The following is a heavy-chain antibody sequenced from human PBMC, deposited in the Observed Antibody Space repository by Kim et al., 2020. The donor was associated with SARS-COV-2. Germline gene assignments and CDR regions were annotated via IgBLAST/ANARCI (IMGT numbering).Heavy chain of an antibody. V-gene: IGHV1-3*01. CDR1: GYTFTSYS. CDR2: INPNNGKT. CDR3: ARVYGIAAAIDS. D-gene: IGHD6-13*01. Sequence: ASVKVSCKASGYTFTSYSMHWVRQAPGQRLEWMGWINPNNGKTKFSQNFQGRVTFTRDTSATTAYMELNSLRSEDTAVYYCARVYGIAAAIDSWGQGTLV. J-gene: IGHJ4*02.